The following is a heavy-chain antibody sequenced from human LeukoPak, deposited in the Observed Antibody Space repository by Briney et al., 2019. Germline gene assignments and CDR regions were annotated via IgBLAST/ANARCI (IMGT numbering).Heavy chain of an antibody. CDR2: ISSSSSYT. V-gene: IGHV3-11*06. CDR3: ARDRSSMVRGVIIPSYYYGMDV. CDR1: GFTFSDYY. D-gene: IGHD3-10*01. Sequence: GGSLRLSCAASGFTFSDYYMSWIRQAPGKGLEWVSYISSSSSYTNYADSVKGRFTISRDNAKNSLYLQMNSLRAEDTAVYYCARDRSSMVRGVIIPSYYYGMDVWGKGTTVTVSS. J-gene: IGHJ6*04.